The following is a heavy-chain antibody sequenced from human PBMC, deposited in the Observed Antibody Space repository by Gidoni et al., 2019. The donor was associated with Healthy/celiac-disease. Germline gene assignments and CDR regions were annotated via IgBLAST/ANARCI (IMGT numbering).Heavy chain of an antibody. V-gene: IGHV3-9*01. CDR3: AKDAHYDFYGMDV. Sequence: EVQLVESGGGLVQPGRSLRLSCAASGFTFDDYAMHWVRQAPGKGLEWVSGISWNSGSIGYADSVKGRFTISRDNAKNSLYLQMNSLRAEDTALYYCAKDAHYDFYGMDVWGQGTTVTVSS. D-gene: IGHD3-3*01. J-gene: IGHJ6*02. CDR2: ISWNSGSI. CDR1: GFTFDDYA.